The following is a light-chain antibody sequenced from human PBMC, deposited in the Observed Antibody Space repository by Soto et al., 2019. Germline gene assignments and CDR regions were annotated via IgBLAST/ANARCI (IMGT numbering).Light chain of an antibody. V-gene: IGKV3-20*01. CDR3: QQYGSSPRLT. J-gene: IGKJ4*01. Sequence: EIVLTQSPGTLSLSPGERATLSCRASQSVSSSYLAWYQQKPGQAPMLLIYGASSMATGIPDRFSGSGSGTDFSLTISRLEPEDFAVYYCQQYGSSPRLTFGGGTKVEIK. CDR2: GAS. CDR1: QSVSSSY.